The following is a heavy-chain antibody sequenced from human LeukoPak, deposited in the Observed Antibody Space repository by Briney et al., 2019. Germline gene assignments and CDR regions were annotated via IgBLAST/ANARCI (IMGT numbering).Heavy chain of an antibody. Sequence: GRSLRPSCAASGFTFSSYGMHWVRQAPGKGLEWVAVISYDGNNKYYADSVKGRFTISRDNSKNTLYLQMNSLRAEDTAVYYCARLPGRYYGSGSPNWYFDLWGRGTLVTVSS. CDR3: ARLPGRYYGSGSPNWYFDL. V-gene: IGHV3-30*03. D-gene: IGHD3-10*01. J-gene: IGHJ2*01. CDR2: ISYDGNNK. CDR1: GFTFSSYG.